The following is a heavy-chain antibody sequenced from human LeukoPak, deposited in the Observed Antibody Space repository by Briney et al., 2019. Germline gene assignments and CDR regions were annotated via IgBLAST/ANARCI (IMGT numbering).Heavy chain of an antibody. CDR2: VYYTGST. D-gene: IGHD7-27*01. CDR3: ASNTGTVFDY. Sequence: SEILPLTCGVDDGSFIGYYWSWIRQHPGKGLEWIGYVYYTGSTEYNPSLRSRVTISLEMSKQQFSLTLTSVTAADTAVYYCASNTGTVFDYWGQGALVTVSS. CDR1: DGSFIGYY. J-gene: IGHJ4*02. V-gene: IGHV4-34*11.